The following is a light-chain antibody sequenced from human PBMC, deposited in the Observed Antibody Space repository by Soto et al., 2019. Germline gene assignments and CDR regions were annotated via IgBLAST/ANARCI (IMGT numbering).Light chain of an antibody. J-gene: IGKJ4*01. V-gene: IGKV3-11*01. CDR2: DAS. CDR3: QQRSNWTPFT. Sequence: ESVLTQSPATLSKSPGERATLSCRASQSVSSYLAWYQQKPGQAPRLLIYDASNRATGIPARFSGSGSGTDFTLTISSLYPEDFAVYYCQQRSNWTPFTFGGGTKVDIK. CDR1: QSVSSY.